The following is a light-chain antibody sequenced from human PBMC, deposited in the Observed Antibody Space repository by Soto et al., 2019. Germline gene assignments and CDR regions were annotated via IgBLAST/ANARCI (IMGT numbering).Light chain of an antibody. V-gene: IGLV2-11*01. Sequence: QSVLTQPPSVSGSPRQSVSISCTGSSSDVGAYNYVSWYQQHPGEAPKLMIYDVSRRPSGVPDRFSGSKSGNTASLTISGLQAEDEADYYCCSLAGSYTVIFGGGTKLIVL. CDR3: CSLAGSYTVI. CDR2: DVS. J-gene: IGLJ2*01. CDR1: SSDVGAYNY.